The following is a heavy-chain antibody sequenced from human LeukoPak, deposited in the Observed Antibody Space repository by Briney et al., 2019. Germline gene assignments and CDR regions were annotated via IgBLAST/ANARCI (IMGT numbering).Heavy chain of an antibody. CDR3: ARDGSSGWSAPGSSRNWLDP. J-gene: IGHJ5*02. Sequence: GGSLRLSCVGASGFTFSTYEMNWVRQAPGKGLEWVSYITSSGSSMYYADSVKGRFTISRDNAKNSLYLQMNSLRAEDTAIYYCARDGSSGWSAPGSSRNWLDPWGQGTLVTVSS. V-gene: IGHV3-48*03. CDR1: GFTFSTYE. D-gene: IGHD6-19*01. CDR2: ITSSGSSM.